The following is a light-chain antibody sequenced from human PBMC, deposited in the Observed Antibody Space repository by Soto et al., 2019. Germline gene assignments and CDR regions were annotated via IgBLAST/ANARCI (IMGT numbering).Light chain of an antibody. CDR2: DLS. CDR3: SSYTSSSTGV. V-gene: IGLV2-14*01. CDR1: SSDVGGYNY. J-gene: IGLJ1*01. Sequence: QSALTQPASVSGSPGQSITISCTGTSSDVGGYNYVSWYQQHPGKAPKLMIYDLSNRPSGVSNRFSGSKSGNTASLTISGVQAEDDADYYRSSYTSSSTGVFGTGTKLTVL.